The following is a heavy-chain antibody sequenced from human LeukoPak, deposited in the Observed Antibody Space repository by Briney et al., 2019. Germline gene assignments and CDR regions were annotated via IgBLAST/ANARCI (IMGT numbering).Heavy chain of an antibody. V-gene: IGHV4-34*01. J-gene: IGHJ4*02. Sequence: SETLSLTCAVYGGSFSGFYWSWIRQSPGKGLEWIGEINHSGNTNYNPSLKSRVIISIDTSKNQLSLKLSSVTAADTAVYYCARDKIGTAFGYWGQGTLVTVSS. CDR1: GGSFSGFY. CDR3: ARDKIGTAFGY. D-gene: IGHD6-13*01. CDR2: INHSGNT.